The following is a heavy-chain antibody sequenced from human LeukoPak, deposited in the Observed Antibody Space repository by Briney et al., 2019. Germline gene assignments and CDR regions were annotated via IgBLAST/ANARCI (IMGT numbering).Heavy chain of an antibody. CDR2: IIPIFGTA. D-gene: IGHD5-12*01. J-gene: IGHJ3*02. CDR1: GGTFSSYA. Sequence: SSVMVSCKASGGTFSSYAISWVRQAPGQGLEWMGGIIPIFGTANYAQKFQGRVTITADESTSTAYMELSSLRSEDTAVYYCARDPLRPNAFDIWGQGTMVTVSS. CDR3: ARDPLRPNAFDI. V-gene: IGHV1-69*01.